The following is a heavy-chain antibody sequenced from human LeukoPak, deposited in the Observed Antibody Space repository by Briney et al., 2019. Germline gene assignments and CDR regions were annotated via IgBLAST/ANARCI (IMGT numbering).Heavy chain of an antibody. D-gene: IGHD2-2*01. V-gene: IGHV3-30-3*01. Sequence: GGSLRLSCAASGFTFSSYAVHWVRQAPGKGLEWVAVISCDGSNKYYADSVKGRFTISRGNSKNTLYLQMNSLRAEDTAVYYCARMEADIVVVPAASFDYWGQGTLVTVSS. CDR1: GFTFSSYA. J-gene: IGHJ4*02. CDR3: ARMEADIVVVPAASFDY. CDR2: ISCDGSNK.